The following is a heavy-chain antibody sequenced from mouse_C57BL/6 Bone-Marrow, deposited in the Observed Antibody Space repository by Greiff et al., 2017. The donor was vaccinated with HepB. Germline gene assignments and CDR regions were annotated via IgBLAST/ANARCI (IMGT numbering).Heavy chain of an antibody. Sequence: VQLQESGAELARPGASVKMSCKASGYTFTSYTMHWVKQRPGQGLEWIGYINPSSGYTKYNQKFKDKATLTADKSSSTAYMQLSSLTSEDSAVYYCARKKDGNFDYWGQGTTLTVSS. CDR3: ARKKDGNFDY. CDR2: INPSSGYT. D-gene: IGHD2-1*01. CDR1: GYTFTSYT. V-gene: IGHV1-4*01. J-gene: IGHJ2*01.